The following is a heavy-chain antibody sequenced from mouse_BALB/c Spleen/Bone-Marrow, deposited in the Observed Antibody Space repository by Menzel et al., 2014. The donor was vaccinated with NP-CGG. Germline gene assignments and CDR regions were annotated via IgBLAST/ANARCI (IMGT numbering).Heavy chain of an antibody. CDR2: ISSGGGST. Sequence: EVHLVESGGGLVKPGGSLKLSCAASGFASSSYDMSWVRQTPEKRLEWVAYISSGGGSTYYPDTVKGRFTISRDNAKNTLYLQMSSLKSEDTAMYYCARHRYYFDYWGQGTTLTVSS. CDR3: ARHRYYFDY. J-gene: IGHJ2*01. V-gene: IGHV5-12-1*01. CDR1: GFASSSYD.